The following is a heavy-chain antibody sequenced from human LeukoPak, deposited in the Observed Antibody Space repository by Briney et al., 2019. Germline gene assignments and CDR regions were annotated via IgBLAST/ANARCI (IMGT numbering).Heavy chain of an antibody. CDR1: GFTVSSNY. V-gene: IGHV3-66*02. J-gene: IGHJ4*02. CDR3: ARDRYCSSTSCSFDY. D-gene: IGHD2-2*01. CDR2: IYSGGST. Sequence: GGSLRLSCAASGFTVSSNYMSWVRQAPGKGLEWVSVIYSGGSTYYADSVKGRFTISRDNSKNTVYLQMNSLRAEDTAVYYCARDRYCSSTSCSFDYWGQGTLVTVSS.